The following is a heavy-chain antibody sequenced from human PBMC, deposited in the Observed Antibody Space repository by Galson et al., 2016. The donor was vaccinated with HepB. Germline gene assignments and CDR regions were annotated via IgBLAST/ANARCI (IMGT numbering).Heavy chain of an antibody. J-gene: IGHJ4*02. CDR3: ARPANPSGDDPYYFDY. CDR1: GAMFRNYV. V-gene: IGHV1-69*13. D-gene: IGHD5-12*01. Sequence: SVKVSCKASGAMFRNYVIHWVRQAPGQGLEWMGGIIPISASPNYAQTFQGRVTITADESTTTAYMELSSLTSADTAVYYCARPANPSGDDPYYFDYWGQGTLVTVSS. CDR2: IIPISASP.